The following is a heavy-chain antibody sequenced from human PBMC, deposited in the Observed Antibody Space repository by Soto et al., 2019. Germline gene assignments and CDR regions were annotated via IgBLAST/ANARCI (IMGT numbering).Heavy chain of an antibody. CDR1: GFTLSDHH. CDR3: VRATYFSDSSGYTRCLDY. Sequence: GGSLRLSCAGSGFTLSDHHIDWVRQAPGKGLEWVGRSRDKPQGYSTAYAASVKGRFTTSRDESKNSAYLQMNSLKTEDTAVYYCVRATYFSDSSGYTRCLDYWGQGTLVTVSS. J-gene: IGHJ4*02. D-gene: IGHD3-22*01. V-gene: IGHV3-72*01. CDR2: SRDKPQGYST.